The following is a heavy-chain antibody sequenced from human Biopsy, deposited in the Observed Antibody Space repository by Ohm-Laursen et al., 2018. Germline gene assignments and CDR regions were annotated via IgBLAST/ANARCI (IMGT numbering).Heavy chain of an antibody. CDR2: INPSGSTT. CDR3: ARNTGWYGDLYYFDY. V-gene: IGHV1-46*01. D-gene: IGHD6-19*01. J-gene: IGHJ4*02. CDR1: GYSFTSYY. Sequence: SSVKVSCKASGYSFTSYYMHWVRQAPGQGLEWMGMINPSGSTTSYPQIFQGRVTMTRDASKSTVYMELSSLRSADTAVYFCARNTGWYGDLYYFDYWGQGTLVTVSS.